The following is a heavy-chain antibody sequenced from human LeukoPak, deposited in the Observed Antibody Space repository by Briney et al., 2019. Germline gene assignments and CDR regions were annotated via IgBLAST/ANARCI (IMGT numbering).Heavy chain of an antibody. Sequence: GRSLRLSCAASGFTFSSYAMHWVRQAPGKGLEWVAVISYDGSNKYYADSVKGRFTISRDNSKNTLYLQMNSLRAEDTAVYYCARDGSIWSENYYYGMDVWAKGPRSPSP. CDR2: ISYDGSNK. CDR1: GFTFSSYA. J-gene: IGHJ6*02. D-gene: IGHD3-10*01. V-gene: IGHV3-30*04. CDR3: ARDGSIWSENYYYGMDV.